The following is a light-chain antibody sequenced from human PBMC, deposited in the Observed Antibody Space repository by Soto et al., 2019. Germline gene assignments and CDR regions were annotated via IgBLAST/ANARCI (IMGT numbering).Light chain of an antibody. CDR2: EVS. CDR3: NSYTSSSTWV. CDR1: SSDIGGYNY. J-gene: IGLJ3*02. V-gene: IGLV2-14*01. Sequence: QSALTQPASVSGSPGQSITISCTGTSSDIGGYNYVSWYQQHPGKAPKLMVYEVSNRPSGVSNRFSGSTSGNTASLTISGLQAEDEADYYCNSYTSSSTWVFGGGTKVTVL.